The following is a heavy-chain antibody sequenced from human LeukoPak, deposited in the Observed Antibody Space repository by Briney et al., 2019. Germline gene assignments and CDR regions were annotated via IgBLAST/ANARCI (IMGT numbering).Heavy chain of an antibody. CDR2: IIPIFGTA. D-gene: IGHD6-19*01. CDR3: ARIPDQYSSGWYKEYFQH. CDR1: GGTFSSYA. Sequence: GASVKVSCKASGGTFSSYAISWVRQAPGQGLEWMGGIIPIFGTANYAQKFRGRVTITADESTSTAYMELSSLRSEDTAVYYCARIPDQYSSGWYKEYFQHWGQGTLVTVSS. V-gene: IGHV1-69*13. J-gene: IGHJ1*01.